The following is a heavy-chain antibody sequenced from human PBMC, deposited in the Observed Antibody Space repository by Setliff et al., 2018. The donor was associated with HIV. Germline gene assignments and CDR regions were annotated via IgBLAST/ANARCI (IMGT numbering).Heavy chain of an antibody. CDR1: GGSFSDYF. CDR3: ARVPPFSGSNFSWYFDL. V-gene: IGHV4-34*01. J-gene: IGHJ2*01. Sequence: SETLSLTCAVYGGSFSDYFWTWIRPPPGKGLEWIGEINHSGSTNYNPSLKSRITVSVDRSKNQFSLKLTSVTAADTALYYCARVPPFSGSNFSWYFDLWGRGTLVTVSS. CDR2: INHSGST. D-gene: IGHD1-26*01.